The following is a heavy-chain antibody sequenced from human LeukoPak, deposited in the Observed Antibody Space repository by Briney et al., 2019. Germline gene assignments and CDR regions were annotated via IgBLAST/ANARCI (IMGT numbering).Heavy chain of an antibody. D-gene: IGHD2-2*01. Sequence: GGSLRLSCAASGFTFSSYGMHWVRQAPGKGLEWVAVISYDGSNKYYADSVKGRFTISRDNSKNTLYLQMNSLRAEDTAVYYCAKDLCSTSCYQNYYYYGMDVWGQGTTVTVSS. CDR2: ISYDGSNK. V-gene: IGHV3-30*18. J-gene: IGHJ6*02. CDR3: AKDLCSTSCYQNYYYYGMDV. CDR1: GFTFSSYG.